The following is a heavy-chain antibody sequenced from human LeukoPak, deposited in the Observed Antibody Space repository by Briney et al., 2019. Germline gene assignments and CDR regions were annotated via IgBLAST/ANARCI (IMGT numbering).Heavy chain of an antibody. V-gene: IGHV1-69*13. CDR2: IIPIFGTA. CDR3: ARDHYYDRYDAFDI. D-gene: IGHD3-22*01. CDR1: GGTFSSYA. Sequence: ASVKVSCKASGGTFSSYAISWVRQAPGQGLEWMGGIIPIFGTANYAQKFQGRVTITADESTSTAYMELSSLRSEDTAVYYCARDHYYDRYDAFDIWGQGTMVTVSS. J-gene: IGHJ3*02.